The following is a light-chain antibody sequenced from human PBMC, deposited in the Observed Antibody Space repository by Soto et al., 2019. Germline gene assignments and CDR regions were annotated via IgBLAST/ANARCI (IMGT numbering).Light chain of an antibody. CDR1: QSVSSNY. Sequence: ESVLTQSPGTLSLSPGERATLSCRASQSVSSNYLAWYQQKPGQAPRLLIYGASTRATGIPDRFSGSGSGTDFTLTISRLEPEDSAVYYCQQYGSSPPVTFGPGTKVDIK. CDR2: GAS. CDR3: QQYGSSPPVT. V-gene: IGKV3-20*01. J-gene: IGKJ3*01.